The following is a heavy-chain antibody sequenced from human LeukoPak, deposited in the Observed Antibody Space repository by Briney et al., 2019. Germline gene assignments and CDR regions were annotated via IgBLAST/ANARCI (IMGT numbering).Heavy chain of an antibody. CDR3: ARRVYDILTGHLNWFDP. J-gene: IGHJ5*02. V-gene: IGHV4-31*03. D-gene: IGHD3-9*01. Sequence: SETLSLTCTVSGGSLSSGGYYWSWIRQHPGKGLEWLGYIYYSGSTYYNPSLKSRVTISVDTSKNQFSLKLSSVTAADTAVYYCARRVYDILTGHLNWFDPWGQGTLVTVSS. CDR2: IYYSGST. CDR1: GGSLSSGGYY.